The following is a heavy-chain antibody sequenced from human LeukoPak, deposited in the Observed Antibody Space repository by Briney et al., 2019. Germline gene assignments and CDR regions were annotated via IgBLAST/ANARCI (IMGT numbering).Heavy chain of an antibody. CDR3: ARDGYDREGWFDP. Sequence: GSSVKVSCKASGGTFSSYAISWVRQAPGQGLEWMGGIIPIFGTANYAQKFQGRVTITADESTSTAYMELSSLRSEDTAVYYCARDGYDREGWFDPWGQGTRVTVSS. V-gene: IGHV1-69*01. J-gene: IGHJ5*02. CDR1: GGTFSSYA. CDR2: IIPIFGTA. D-gene: IGHD5-12*01.